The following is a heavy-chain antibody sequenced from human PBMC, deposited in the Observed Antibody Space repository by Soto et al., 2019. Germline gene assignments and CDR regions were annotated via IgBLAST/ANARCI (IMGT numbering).Heavy chain of an antibody. J-gene: IGHJ6*04. D-gene: IGHD5-18*01. CDR2: INADYGNT. CDR3: ARCIQGDYYYGMDV. Sequence: QAQLVQSGAEVRKPGASVKVSCKASGYTFYSHSISWVRQAPGQGLEWMGRINADYGNTQYAQKFRGRVTMTTDTSTTTVYMELTNLRSYDTAVYYCARCIQGDYYYGMDVWGKGTTVTVSS. CDR1: GYTFYSHS. V-gene: IGHV1-18*01.